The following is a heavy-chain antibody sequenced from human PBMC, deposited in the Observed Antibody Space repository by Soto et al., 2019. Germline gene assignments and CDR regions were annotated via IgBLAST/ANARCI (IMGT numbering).Heavy chain of an antibody. D-gene: IGHD3-10*01. CDR1: GGTFSSYA. CDR3: ASSGDYGSGSYWYYFDY. J-gene: IGHJ4*02. CDR2: IIPIFGTA. V-gene: IGHV1-69*01. Sequence: QVQLVQSGAEVKKPGSSVKVSCKASGGTFSSYAISWVRQAPGQGLEWMGGIIPIFGTANYAQKFQGRVTITADESTSTPYMELSSLRSEDTAVYYCASSGDYGSGSYWYYFDYWGQGTLVTVSS.